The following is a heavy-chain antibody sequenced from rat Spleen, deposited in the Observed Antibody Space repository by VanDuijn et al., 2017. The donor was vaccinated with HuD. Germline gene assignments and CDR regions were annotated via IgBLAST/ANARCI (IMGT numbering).Heavy chain of an antibody. CDR2: VNSAGST. J-gene: IGHJ2*01. D-gene: IGHD4-3*01. CDR1: GHSISSSYR. V-gene: IGHV3-3*01. CDR3: AVAGYGY. Sequence: EVQLQESGPGLVKPSQSLSLTCSVTGHSISSSYRWNWIRKFPGNKLEWMGYVNSAGSTNYNPSLKSRISITRDTSKNQFFLQLNSVTTEDTATYYCAVAGYGYWGQGVMVTVSS.